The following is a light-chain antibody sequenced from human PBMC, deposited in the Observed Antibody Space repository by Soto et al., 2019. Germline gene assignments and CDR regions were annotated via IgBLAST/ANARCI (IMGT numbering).Light chain of an antibody. CDR3: SSYTSSSTLV. CDR1: TSDVGAYNY. Sequence: QSVLTQPASVSGSLGQSITISCTGITSDVGAYNYVSWYQQHPGKAPQLVIYDVTNRPSGVSNRFSGSKSGNTASLTISGLQAEDEADYYCSSYTSSSTLVFGGGTKLTVL. J-gene: IGLJ3*02. CDR2: DVT. V-gene: IGLV2-14*03.